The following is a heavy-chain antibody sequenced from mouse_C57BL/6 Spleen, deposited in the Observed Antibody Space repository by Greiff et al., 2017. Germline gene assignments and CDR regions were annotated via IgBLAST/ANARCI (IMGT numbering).Heavy chain of an antibody. J-gene: IGHJ1*03. V-gene: IGHV1-80*01. CDR3: ARSGDGYYVGYFDV. CDR1: GYAFSSYW. D-gene: IGHD2-3*01. CDR2: IYPGDGDT. Sequence: LKESGASVKISCKASGYAFSSYWMNWVKQRPGKGLEWIGQIYPGDGDTNYNGKFKGKATLTADKSSSTAYMQLSSLTSEDSAVYFCARSGDGYYVGYFDVWGTGTTVTVSS.